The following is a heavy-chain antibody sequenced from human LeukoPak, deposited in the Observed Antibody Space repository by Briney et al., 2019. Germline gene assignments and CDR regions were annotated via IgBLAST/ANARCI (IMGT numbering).Heavy chain of an antibody. Sequence: NPSETLSLTCTVSGGSISSYYWSWIRQPPGKGLEWIGYIYYSGSTNYNPSLKSRVTISVDTSKNQFSLKLSSVTAADTAVYYCARGGIAVAVPDYWGQGTLVTVSS. CDR2: IYYSGST. V-gene: IGHV4-59*01. CDR3: ARGGIAVAVPDY. CDR1: GGSISSYY. D-gene: IGHD6-19*01. J-gene: IGHJ4*02.